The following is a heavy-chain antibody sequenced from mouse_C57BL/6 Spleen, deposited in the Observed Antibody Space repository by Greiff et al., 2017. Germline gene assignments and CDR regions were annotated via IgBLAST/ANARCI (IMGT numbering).Heavy chain of an antibody. Sequence: QVHVKQPGAELVKPGASVKLSCKASGYTFTSYWMHWVKQRPGRGLEWIGRIDPNSGGTKYNEKFKSKATLTVDKPSSTAYMQLSSLTSEDSAVYDCARGDGYHEGKFAYWGQGTLVTVSA. CDR1: GYTFTSYW. V-gene: IGHV1-72*01. CDR2: IDPNSGGT. J-gene: IGHJ3*01. CDR3: ARGDGYHEGKFAY. D-gene: IGHD2-3*01.